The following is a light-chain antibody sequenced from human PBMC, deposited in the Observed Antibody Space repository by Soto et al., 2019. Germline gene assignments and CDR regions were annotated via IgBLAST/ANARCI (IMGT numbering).Light chain of an antibody. J-gene: IGKJ1*01. CDR1: QSIDRW. CDR2: AAS. Sequence: DIQMTPSPSTLPASVGDRVTITCRASQSIDRWLAWYQQRPGKAPKILIYAASSLQSGVPSRFSGSGSGTDFTLTISSLQPEDCATYYCLQDYNYPPTFGPGTKVDIK. V-gene: IGKV1-5*01. CDR3: LQDYNYPPT.